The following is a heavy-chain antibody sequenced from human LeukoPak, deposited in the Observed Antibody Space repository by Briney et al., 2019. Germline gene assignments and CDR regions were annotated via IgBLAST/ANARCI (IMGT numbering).Heavy chain of an antibody. Sequence: NSSQTLSLTCTVSSGSITSGSYYWSWIRQPAGKGLEWIGRIYTSGSTNCNPSLKSRVTISVDTSKNQFSLNLSSVTAADTALYYCARGVTIFAISIPDAFDIWGQGTMVTVSS. CDR2: IYTSGST. V-gene: IGHV4-61*02. J-gene: IGHJ3*02. CDR1: SGSITSGSYY. D-gene: IGHD3-3*01. CDR3: ARGVTIFAISIPDAFDI.